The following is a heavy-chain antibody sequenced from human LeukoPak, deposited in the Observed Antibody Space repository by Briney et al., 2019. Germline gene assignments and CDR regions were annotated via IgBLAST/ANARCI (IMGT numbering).Heavy chain of an antibody. V-gene: IGHV3-30*18. CDR1: GFTFSSYG. CDR2: ISYDGSNK. D-gene: IGHD3-10*01. Sequence: GGSLRLSCAASGFTFSSYGMHWVRQAPGKGLGWVAVISYDGSNKYYADSVKGRFTISRDNSKNTLYLQMSSLRAEDTAVYYCANFLDGSGSYYLYYYYGMDVWGQGTTVTVSS. J-gene: IGHJ6*02. CDR3: ANFLDGSGSYYLYYYYGMDV.